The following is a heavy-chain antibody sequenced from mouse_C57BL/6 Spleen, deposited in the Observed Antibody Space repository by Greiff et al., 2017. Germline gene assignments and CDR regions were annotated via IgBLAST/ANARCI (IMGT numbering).Heavy chain of an antibody. CDR3: ARERVYYYDAGDYYAMDY. Sequence: QVQLQQPGTELVKPGASVKLSCKASGYTFTSYWMHWVKQRPGQGLEWIGKINPSNGGTNYNEKFKSKATLTVDKSSSTAYMQLSSLTSEDSAVYYCARERVYYYDAGDYYAMDYWGQGTSVTVSS. CDR2: INPSNGGT. V-gene: IGHV1-53*01. J-gene: IGHJ4*01. CDR1: GYTFTSYW. D-gene: IGHD2-4*01.